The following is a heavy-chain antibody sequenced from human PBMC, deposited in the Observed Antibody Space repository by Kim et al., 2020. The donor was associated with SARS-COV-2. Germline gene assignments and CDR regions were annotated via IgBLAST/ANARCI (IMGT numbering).Heavy chain of an antibody. CDR3: ARSSTCDESGCYSGSGDY. J-gene: IGHJ4*02. CDR2: VSPGNGNT. Sequence: ASVKVSCKTSGYILSSYMMHWVRQAPGQALEWMGWVSPGNGNTEYSKVFKGRVAITRDTSASIVYMRLSSLTSDDTAVYYCARSSTCDESGCYSGSGDYWGKGPLVTVAS. CDR1: GYILSSYM. D-gene: IGHD2-21*02. V-gene: IGHV1-3*01.